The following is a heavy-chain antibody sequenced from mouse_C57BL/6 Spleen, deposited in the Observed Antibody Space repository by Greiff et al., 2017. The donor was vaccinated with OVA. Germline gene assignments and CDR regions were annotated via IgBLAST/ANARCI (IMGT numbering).Heavy chain of an antibody. J-gene: IGHJ1*03. Sequence: EVQVVESEGGLVQPGSSMKLSCTASGFTFSDYYMAWVRQVPEKGLEWVANINYDGSSTYYLDSLKSRFIISRDNAKNILYLQISSLKSEDTATYYCAREGGYFDVWGTGTTVTVSS. CDR2: INYDGSST. CDR1: GFTFSDYY. V-gene: IGHV5-16*01. CDR3: AREGGYFDV.